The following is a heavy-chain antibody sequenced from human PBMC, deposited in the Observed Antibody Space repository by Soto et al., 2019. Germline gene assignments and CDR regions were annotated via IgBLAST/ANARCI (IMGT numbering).Heavy chain of an antibody. V-gene: IGHV6-1*01. J-gene: IGHJ5*02. CDR1: GDSVSSYSAA. CDR2: TYYRSRFFS. Sequence: PSQTLSLTCAISGDSVSSYSAAWNWIRQSPSGGLEWLGRTYYRSRFFSDYAESVKSRIIISQDTSKNQFSLQLKSVTPEDTAAYYRARDRSSSSGWFDPWVQGTPLTVSS. D-gene: IGHD6-6*01. CDR3: ARDRSSSSGWFDP.